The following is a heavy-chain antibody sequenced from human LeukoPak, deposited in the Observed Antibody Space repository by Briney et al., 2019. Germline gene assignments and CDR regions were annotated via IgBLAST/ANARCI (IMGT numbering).Heavy chain of an antibody. J-gene: IGHJ4*02. CDR2: ISSSSSYI. CDR3: ASGAANDYGDYYFDY. Sequence: GGSLRLSCAASGFTFSSYSMNWVRQAPGKGLEWVSSISSSSSYIYYADSVKGRFTISRDNAKNSLCLQMNSLRAEDTAVYYCASGAANDYGDYYFDYWGQGTLVTVSS. V-gene: IGHV3-21*01. CDR1: GFTFSSYS. D-gene: IGHD4-17*01.